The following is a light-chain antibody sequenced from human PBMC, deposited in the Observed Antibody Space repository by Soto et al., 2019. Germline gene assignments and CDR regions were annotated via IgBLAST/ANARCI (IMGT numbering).Light chain of an antibody. Sequence: EIVLTQSPGTLSLSPGERATLSCRASQSVSNNYLAWYQQKPGQAPRLLIYGASNRATGIPDRFSGSGSGTDFTLTISRLEPEEFAVYYCEQYGSSGRFGQGAKGDIK. J-gene: IGKJ1*01. CDR3: EQYGSSGR. V-gene: IGKV3-20*01. CDR1: QSVSNNY. CDR2: GAS.